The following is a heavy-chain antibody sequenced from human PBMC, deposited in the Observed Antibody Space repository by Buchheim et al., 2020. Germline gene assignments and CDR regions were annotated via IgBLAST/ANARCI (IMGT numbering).Heavy chain of an antibody. J-gene: IGHJ6*02. D-gene: IGHD3-3*01. Sequence: EEQLVESGGGLVQPGGSLRLSCAASGFTFSSYSMSWVRQAPGKGLEWVANIKQDGSERYYVDSVKGRFTISRDNAKISLYLQMSSLRAEDTAVYYCARDSRPHYDFWTGQDVWGQGTT. CDR2: IKQDGSER. CDR1: GFTFSSYS. CDR3: ARDSRPHYDFWTGQDV. V-gene: IGHV3-7*01.